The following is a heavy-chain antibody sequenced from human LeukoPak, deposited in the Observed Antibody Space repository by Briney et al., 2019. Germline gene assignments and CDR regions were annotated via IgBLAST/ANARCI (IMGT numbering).Heavy chain of an antibody. CDR1: GYTFTGYY. J-gene: IGHJ5*02. V-gene: IGHV1-2*02. D-gene: IGHD2-2*01. CDR3: ARQDCSSTSCYRGTFDP. CDR2: INPNSGGT. Sequence: ASVKVSCKASGYTFTGYYMHWVRQAPGQGLEWMGWINPNSGGTNHAQKFQGRVTMTRDTSISTAYMELSRLRSDDTAVYYCARQDCSSTSCYRGTFDPWGQGTLVTVSS.